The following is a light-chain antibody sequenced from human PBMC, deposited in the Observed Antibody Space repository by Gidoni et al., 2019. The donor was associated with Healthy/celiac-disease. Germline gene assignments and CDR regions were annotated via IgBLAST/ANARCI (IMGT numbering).Light chain of an antibody. Sequence: AIQMTQSPSSLSASVGYRVTITCRASQGIRNDLGWYQQKPGKAPKLLIYAASSLQSGVPSRFSGSGSGTDFTLTISSLQPEDFATYYCLQDYNYPYTFGQXTKLEIK. CDR2: AAS. CDR3: LQDYNYPYT. J-gene: IGKJ2*01. CDR1: QGIRND. V-gene: IGKV1-6*01.